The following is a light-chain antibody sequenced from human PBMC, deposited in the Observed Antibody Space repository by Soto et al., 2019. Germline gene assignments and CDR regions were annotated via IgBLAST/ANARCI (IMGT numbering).Light chain of an antibody. CDR1: QSVSSK. J-gene: IGKJ1*01. CDR3: QHYNSYSEA. V-gene: IGKV3-15*01. Sequence: EIVLTQFPGTLSLSPGARAALSCRASQSVSSKLAWYQQKPGQAPRLLIYAASTRATGIPARFSGSGSGTEFTLTISSLQPDDFATYYCQHYNSYSEAFGQGTKVDIK. CDR2: AAS.